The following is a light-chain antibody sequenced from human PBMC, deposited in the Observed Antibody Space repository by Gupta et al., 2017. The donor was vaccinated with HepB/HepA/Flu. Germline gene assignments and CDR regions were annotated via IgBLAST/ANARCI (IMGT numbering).Light chain of an antibody. CDR1: QNINIW. V-gene: IGKV1-12*01. CDR2: AAS. Sequence: DIQMTQSPSSVSASVGDRVTITCRARQNINIWVAWYQQKPGKAPKFLIYAASRGKNGVPSRFSGSGSGTEFSLTISNLQPEDFANYSCQQRSRCPITFGGGTXVEIK. CDR3: QQRSRCPIT. J-gene: IGKJ4*01.